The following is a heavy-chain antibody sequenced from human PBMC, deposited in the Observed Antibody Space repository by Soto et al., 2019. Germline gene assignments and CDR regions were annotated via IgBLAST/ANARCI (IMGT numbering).Heavy chain of an antibody. Sequence: HPGGSPRPFCAVSGYTFDNSAMSSVRQTPGRGLEWVSSISAIGDHTYYADSVKGRLTISRDNSRNTLDLQFTRLRFIDTAIYYCAKNRGRGNTTTSLLYFGYWGQGAPVTLSS. V-gene: IGHV3-23*01. CDR3: AKNRGRGNTTTSLLYFGY. D-gene: IGHD3-10*01. CDR2: ISAIGDHT. CDR1: GYTFDNSA. J-gene: IGHJ4*02.